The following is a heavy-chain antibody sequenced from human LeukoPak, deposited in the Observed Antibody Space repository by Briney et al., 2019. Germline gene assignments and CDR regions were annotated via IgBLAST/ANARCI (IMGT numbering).Heavy chain of an antibody. D-gene: IGHD6-13*01. CDR2: IYYSGST. J-gene: IGHJ5*02. V-gene: IGHV4-59*01. Sequence: SETLSLTCTVSGESISGFYWNWIRQPPGKGLEWLGYIYYSGSTNYNPSLKSRVTISVDTSKNQFSLKLSSVTAADTAVYYCARDGYSSSWYWFDPWGQGTLVTVSS. CDR3: ARDGYSSSWYWFDP. CDR1: GESISGFY.